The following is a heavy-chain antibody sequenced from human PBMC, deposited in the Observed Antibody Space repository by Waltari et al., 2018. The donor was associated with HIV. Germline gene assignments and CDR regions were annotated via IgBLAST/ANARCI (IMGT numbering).Heavy chain of an antibody. CDR1: GFTVSRNY. CDR2: LYSGGST. CDR3: AKTLDTIMVFDS. V-gene: IGHV3-53*02. J-gene: IGHJ4*02. Sequence: EVQLVETGGGLLQPGGSLRLSCAASGFTVSRNYRNWVRQAPGKGLEWVSVLYSGGSTYYADSVKGRFTISRDNSKNTLYLQMNSLRAEDTAVYYCAKTLDTIMVFDSWGQGTLVTVSS. D-gene: IGHD5-18*01.